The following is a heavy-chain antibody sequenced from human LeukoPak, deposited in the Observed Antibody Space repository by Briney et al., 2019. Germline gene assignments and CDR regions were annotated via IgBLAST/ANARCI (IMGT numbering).Heavy chain of an antibody. V-gene: IGHV4-59*08. D-gene: IGHD3-22*01. J-gene: IGHJ3*02. Sequence: SETLSLTCTVSGASITSYYWSWIRQPPGKGLEWIGYIYYSGSTNYNPSLKSRVTMSVDTSKNQFSLKLSSVAAADTAVYYCARHVTLRGSYYDSSGYSNSLDAFDIWGQGTMVTVSS. CDR2: IYYSGST. CDR3: ARHVTLRGSYYDSSGYSNSLDAFDI. CDR1: GASITSYY.